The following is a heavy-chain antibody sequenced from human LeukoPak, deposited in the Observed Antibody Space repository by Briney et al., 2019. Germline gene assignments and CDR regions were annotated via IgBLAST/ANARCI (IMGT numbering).Heavy chain of an antibody. Sequence: GRSLRLSCAASGFTFSSYGMHWVRQAPGKGLEWVAVISYDGSNKYYADSVKGRFTISRDNSKNTLYLQMNSLRAEDTAVYYCAKGRIAVAFDIWGQGTMVTVSS. J-gene: IGHJ3*02. CDR3: AKGRIAVAFDI. CDR2: ISYDGSNK. D-gene: IGHD6-19*01. CDR1: GFTFSSYG. V-gene: IGHV3-30*18.